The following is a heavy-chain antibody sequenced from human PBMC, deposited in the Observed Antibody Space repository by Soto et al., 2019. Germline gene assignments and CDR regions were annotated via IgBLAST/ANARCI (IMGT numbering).Heavy chain of an antibody. CDR1: GGTFSSYA. CDR2: IIPIFGTA. V-gene: IGHV1-69*01. J-gene: IGHJ6*02. CDR3: ASPSNCDFWSGYPGRYYYYGMDV. D-gene: IGHD3-3*01. Sequence: QVQLVQSGAEVKKPGSSVKVSCKASGGTFSSYAISWVRQAPGQGLEWMGGIIPIFGTANYAQKFQGRVTITADESTSTAYMELSSLRSEDTAVYYCASPSNCDFWSGYPGRYYYYGMDVWGQGTTVTVSS.